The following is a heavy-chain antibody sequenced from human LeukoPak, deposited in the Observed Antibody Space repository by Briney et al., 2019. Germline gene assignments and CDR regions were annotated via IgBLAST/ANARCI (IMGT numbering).Heavy chain of an antibody. D-gene: IGHD2-15*01. V-gene: IGHV3-33*01. CDR3: ARAPPYCSGGACYFDC. Sequence: GGSLRLSCAASGFSFSTYGTHWVRQAPGKGLEWVAVIWYDGNNKYYADSVKGRFTISRDNSKNTLFLQMNSLRAEDSAVYYCARAPPYCSGGACYFDCWGQGTLVTVSS. J-gene: IGHJ4*02. CDR1: GFSFSTYG. CDR2: IWYDGNNK.